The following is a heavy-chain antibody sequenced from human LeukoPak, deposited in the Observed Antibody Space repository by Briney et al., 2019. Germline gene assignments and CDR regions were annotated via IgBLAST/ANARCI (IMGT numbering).Heavy chain of an antibody. V-gene: IGHV3-48*03. CDR1: GFTFSSYE. J-gene: IGHJ4*02. CDR3: ARERCTYGSDF. Sequence: GGSLRLSCAASGFTFSSYEMNWVRQAPGKGLEWVSYISSSGSIIYYADSVKGRFTISRDNAKNSLYLQMSSLRAEDTAVYYCARERCTYGSDFWGQGTLVTVSS. CDR2: ISSSGSII. D-gene: IGHD5-18*01.